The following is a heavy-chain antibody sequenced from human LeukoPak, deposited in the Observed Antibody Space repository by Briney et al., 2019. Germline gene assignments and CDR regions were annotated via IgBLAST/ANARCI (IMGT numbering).Heavy chain of an antibody. D-gene: IGHD6-13*01. CDR1: GYTFTGYY. CDR3: ARASSSWPTSWFDP. Sequence: GASVKVSCKASGYTFTGYYMHWVRQAPRQGLEWMGWINPNSGGTNYAQKFQGRVTTTRDTSISTAYMELSRLRSDDTAVYYCARASSSWPTSWFDPWGQGTLVTVSS. CDR2: INPNSGGT. J-gene: IGHJ5*02. V-gene: IGHV1-2*02.